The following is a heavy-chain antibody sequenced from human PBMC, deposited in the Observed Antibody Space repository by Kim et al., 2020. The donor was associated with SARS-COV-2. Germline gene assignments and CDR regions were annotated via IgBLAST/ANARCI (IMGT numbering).Heavy chain of an antibody. J-gene: IGHJ3*02. D-gene: IGHD3-22*01. Sequence: GGSLRLSCAASGFTFSSYAMSWVRQAPGKGLEWVSAISGSGGRTYYADSVKGRFTISRDNSKNTLYLQMNSLRAEDTAVYYCARACDGSGYYLPAAFGIWGQGTMVTVSS. CDR1: GFTFSSYA. CDR2: ISGSGGRT. V-gene: IGHV3-23*01. CDR3: ARACDGSGYYLPAAFGI.